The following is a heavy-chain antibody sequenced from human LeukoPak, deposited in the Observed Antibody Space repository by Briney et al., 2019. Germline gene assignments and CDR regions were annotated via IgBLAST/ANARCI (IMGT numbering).Heavy chain of an antibody. CDR1: GFTFSSYA. CDR2: ISYDGSNK. CDR3: ASRELLVFDDAFDI. V-gene: IGHV3-30-3*01. Sequence: PGGSLRLSCAASGFTFSSYAMHWVRQAPGKGLEWVAVISYDGSNKYYADSVKGRFTISRDNSKNTLYLQMNSLRAEDTAVYYCASRELLVFDDAFDIWGQGTMVTVSS. J-gene: IGHJ3*02. D-gene: IGHD1-26*01.